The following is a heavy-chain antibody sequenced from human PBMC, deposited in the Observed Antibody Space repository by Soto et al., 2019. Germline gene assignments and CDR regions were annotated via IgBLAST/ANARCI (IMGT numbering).Heavy chain of an antibody. CDR1: GGTFSSYA. D-gene: IGHD3-3*01. J-gene: IGHJ6*02. CDR3: ARCPPYDFWSGYYEGAYYYYYGMDV. CDR2: IIPIFGTA. Sequence: QVQLVQSGAEVKKPGSSVKVSCKASGGTFSSYAISWVRQAPGQGLEWLGGIIPIFGTANYAQKFQGRVTITADESTSTAYMELSSLRSEDTAVYYCARCPPYDFWSGYYEGAYYYYYGMDVWGQGTTVTVSS. V-gene: IGHV1-69*01.